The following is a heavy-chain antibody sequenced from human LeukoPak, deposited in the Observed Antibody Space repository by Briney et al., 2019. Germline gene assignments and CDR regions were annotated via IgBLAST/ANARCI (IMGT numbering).Heavy chain of an antibody. CDR3: ARHPPGGYYYYYMDV. CDR2: IYYSGST. Sequence: SETLSLTCTVSDGSISSSSYYWGWIRQPPGKGLEWIGSIYYSGSTYYNPSLKSRVTISVDTSKNQFSLKLSSVTAADTAVYYCARHPPGGYYYYYMDVWGKGTTVTVSS. CDR1: DGSISSSSYY. D-gene: IGHD3-10*01. V-gene: IGHV4-39*01. J-gene: IGHJ6*03.